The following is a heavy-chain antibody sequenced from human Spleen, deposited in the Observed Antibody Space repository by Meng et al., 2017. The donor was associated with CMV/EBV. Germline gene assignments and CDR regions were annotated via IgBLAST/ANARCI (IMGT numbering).Heavy chain of an antibody. CDR1: GDTFSSYA. CDR2: IIPILGIA. V-gene: IGHV1-69*10. D-gene: IGHD2-2*01. J-gene: IGHJ6*02. CDR3: ASRQDIVVVPAALYYYGMDV. Sequence: SVKVSCKVSGDTFSSYAISWVRQAPGQGLEWMGGIIPILGIANYAQKFQGRVTITADKSTSTAYMELSSLRSEDTAVYYCASRQDIVVVPAALYYYGMDVWGQGTTVTVSS.